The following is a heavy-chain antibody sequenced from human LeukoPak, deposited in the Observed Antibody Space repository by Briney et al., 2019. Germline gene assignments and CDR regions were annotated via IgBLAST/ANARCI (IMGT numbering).Heavy chain of an antibody. CDR1: GGTFSSFA. Sequence: SVKVSCKASGGTFSSFAISWVRQAPGQGLEWMGGIIPIFGTANYAQKFQGRVTITADESTSTAYMELSSLRSEDTAVYYCASAGRYDSSGYYPDWGQGTLVTVSS. J-gene: IGHJ4*02. V-gene: IGHV1-69*13. CDR2: IIPIFGTA. CDR3: ASAGRYDSSGYYPD. D-gene: IGHD3-22*01.